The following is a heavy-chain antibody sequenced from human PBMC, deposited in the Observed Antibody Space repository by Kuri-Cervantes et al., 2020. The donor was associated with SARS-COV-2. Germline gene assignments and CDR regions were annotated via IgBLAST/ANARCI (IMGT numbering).Heavy chain of an antibody. CDR2: IYYSGST. CDR1: GGSISSYY. D-gene: IGHD5-18*01. J-gene: IGHJ4*02. Sequence: SVTLSLTCTVSGGSISSYYWSWIRQPPGKGLEWIGYIYYSGSTNYNPSLKSRVTISVDTSKNQFSLKLSSVTAADTAVYYCARGGYSYSAYFDYWGQGTLVTVSS. V-gene: IGHV4-59*01. CDR3: ARGGYSYSAYFDY.